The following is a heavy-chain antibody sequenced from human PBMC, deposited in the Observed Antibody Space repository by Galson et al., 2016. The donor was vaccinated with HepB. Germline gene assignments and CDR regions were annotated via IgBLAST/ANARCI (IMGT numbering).Heavy chain of an antibody. V-gene: IGHV4-59*01. Sequence: SETLSLTCTVSGDSISNYYWSWIRQPPGKGLEWIGYLFHTGSTSYNPSLKRRVTLSVDMSKNQLSLRLHSVTAADTAVYYCASSLAPVGWFDPWGQGALVTVSS. D-gene: IGHD3-16*02. CDR3: ASSLAPVGWFDP. CDR2: LFHTGST. J-gene: IGHJ5*02. CDR1: GDSISNYY.